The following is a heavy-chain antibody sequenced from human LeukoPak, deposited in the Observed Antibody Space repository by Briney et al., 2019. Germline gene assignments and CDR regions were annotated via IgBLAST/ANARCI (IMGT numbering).Heavy chain of an antibody. CDR3: TKGTEGFTAAYD. CDR2: IYYSGST. V-gene: IGHV4-59*12. CDR1: GGSISSYY. J-gene: IGHJ1*01. D-gene: IGHD2-15*01. Sequence: SETLSLTCTVSGGSISSYYWSWIRQPPGKGLEWIGYIYYSGSTNYNPSLKSRVTISVDTSKNQFSLMLTSVTAADTAVYFCTKGTEGFTAAYDWGRGILVTVSS.